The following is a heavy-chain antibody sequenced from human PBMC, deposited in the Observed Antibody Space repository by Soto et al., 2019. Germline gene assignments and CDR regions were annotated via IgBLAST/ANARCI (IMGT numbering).Heavy chain of an antibody. Sequence: ASVKVSCKASGYTFTSYGISWVRQAPGQGLEWMGWISAYNGNTNYAQKLQGRVTMTTDTSTSTANMELRSLRSDDTAVYYCARDDIAAAGPMDYWGQGTLVTVSS. J-gene: IGHJ4*02. D-gene: IGHD6-13*01. CDR3: ARDDIAAAGPMDY. V-gene: IGHV1-18*01. CDR1: GYTFTSYG. CDR2: ISAYNGNT.